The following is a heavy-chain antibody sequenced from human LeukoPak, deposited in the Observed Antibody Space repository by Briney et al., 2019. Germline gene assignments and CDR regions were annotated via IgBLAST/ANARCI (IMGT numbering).Heavy chain of an antibody. Sequence: GGSLRLSCAASGFTFSNYWMHWVRQAPGKGLVWVSRINSDGSSRNYADSVKGRFTIFRDNAKNTLYLQMNSLRAEDTAVYYCASASSHRIAAGGDYWGQGTLVTVSS. CDR2: INSDGSSR. D-gene: IGHD6-13*01. J-gene: IGHJ4*02. V-gene: IGHV3-74*01. CDR1: GFTFSNYW. CDR3: ASASSHRIAAGGDY.